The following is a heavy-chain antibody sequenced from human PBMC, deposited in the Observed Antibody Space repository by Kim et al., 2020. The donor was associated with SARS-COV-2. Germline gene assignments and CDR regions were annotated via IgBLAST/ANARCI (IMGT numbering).Heavy chain of an antibody. J-gene: IGHJ6*02. V-gene: IGHV7-4-1*02. CDR3: ARESEENYYYYYGMDV. Sequence: ASVKVSCKASGYTFTSYAMNWVRQAPGQGLEWMGWINTNTGNPTYAQGFTGRFVFSLDTSVSTAYLQISSLKAEDTAVYYCARESEENYYYYYGMDVWGQGTTVTVSS. CDR2: INTNTGNP. CDR1: GYTFTSYA.